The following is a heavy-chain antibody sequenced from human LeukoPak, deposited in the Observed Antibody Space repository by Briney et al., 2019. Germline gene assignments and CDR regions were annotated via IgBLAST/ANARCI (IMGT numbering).Heavy chain of an antibody. CDR2: IYSSGIT. J-gene: IGHJ4*02. CDR3: ARVRSGSYYFDY. D-gene: IGHD1-26*01. CDR1: GGSIGSYY. Sequence: SETLSLTRSDPGGSIGSYYWSWIWQPAGRGLEWIWRIYSSGITNYNPSLKGRVTMSVDTSKNQFSLKLNSVTAADAAFYYCARVRSGSYYFDYWGQGTLVTVSS. V-gene: IGHV4-4*07.